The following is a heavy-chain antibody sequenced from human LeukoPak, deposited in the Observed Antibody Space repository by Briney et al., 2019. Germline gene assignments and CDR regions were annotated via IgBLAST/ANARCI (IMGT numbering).Heavy chain of an antibody. Sequence: GGSLRLSCAASGFTFSSYAMSWVRQAPGKGLEWVSAVSGSGNTYYTGSVKGRFTISRDNSRNTVYLRMNSLSAEDTAVFYCAKGYSINYYGIFDYWGQGTLVTVSS. CDR1: GFTFSSYA. V-gene: IGHV3-23*01. CDR2: VSGSGNT. CDR3: AKGYSINYYGIFDY. D-gene: IGHD5/OR15-5a*01. J-gene: IGHJ4*02.